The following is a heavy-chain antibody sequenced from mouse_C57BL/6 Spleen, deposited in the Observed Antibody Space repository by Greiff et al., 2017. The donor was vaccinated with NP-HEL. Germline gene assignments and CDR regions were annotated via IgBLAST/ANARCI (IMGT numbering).Heavy chain of an antibody. CDR1: GYTFTGYW. V-gene: IGHV1-9*01. J-gene: IGHJ2*01. CDR2: ILPGSGST. CDR3: SRSGDGYYEGFFDY. D-gene: IGHD2-3*01. Sequence: QVQLKQSGAELMKPGASVKLSCKATGYTFTGYWIEWVKQRPGHGLEWLGEILPGSGSTNYHAKFKGKATFTADTSSNTAYMQLSSLTTEDSAIYYCSRSGDGYYEGFFDYRGQGTTLTVAS.